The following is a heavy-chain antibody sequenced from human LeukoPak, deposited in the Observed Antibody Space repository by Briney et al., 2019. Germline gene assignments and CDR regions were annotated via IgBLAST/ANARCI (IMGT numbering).Heavy chain of an antibody. CDR3: ARDHRELNAFDI. Sequence: PSQTQSLTCTVSGGSISSGGYYWSWIRQHPGKGLEWIGYIYYSGSTYYNPSLKSRVTIPVDTSKNQFSLKLSSVTAADTAVYYCARDHRELNAFDIWGQGTMVTVSS. V-gene: IGHV4-31*03. CDR1: GGSISSGGYY. D-gene: IGHD1-26*01. J-gene: IGHJ3*02. CDR2: IYYSGST.